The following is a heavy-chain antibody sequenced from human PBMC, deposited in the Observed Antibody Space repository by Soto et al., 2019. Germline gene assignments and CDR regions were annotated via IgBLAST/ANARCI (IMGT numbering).Heavy chain of an antibody. J-gene: IGHJ4*02. CDR2: IKTDASEK. V-gene: IGHV3-7*01. D-gene: IGHD3-16*01. CDR1: VFNFHWYW. CDR3: ARDALQYYDSDGRHAG. Sequence: GSLRVSCAASVFNFHWYWMSWVRQAPGKGLGWLATIKTDASEKKYVDSVKGRFTMSRDNAKNPVYLQMDSLRTEDTAVYYCARDALQYYDSDGRHAGWGPGTLVTVSS.